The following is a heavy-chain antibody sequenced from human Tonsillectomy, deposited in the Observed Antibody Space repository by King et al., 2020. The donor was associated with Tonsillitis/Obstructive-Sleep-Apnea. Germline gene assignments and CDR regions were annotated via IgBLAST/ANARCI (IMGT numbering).Heavy chain of an antibody. D-gene: IGHD3-3*01. J-gene: IGHJ3*02. CDR2: ISYDGSNK. CDR1: GFTFSSYA. CDR3: ARLYYDFWSGYYKDAFDI. Sequence: VQLVESGGGVVQPGRSLRLSCAASGFTFSSYAMHWVRQAPGKGLEWVAVISYDGSNKYYADSVKGRFTISRDNSKNTLYLQMNSLRAEDTAVYYCARLYYDFWSGYYKDAFDIWGQGTMVTVSS. V-gene: IGHV3-30*01.